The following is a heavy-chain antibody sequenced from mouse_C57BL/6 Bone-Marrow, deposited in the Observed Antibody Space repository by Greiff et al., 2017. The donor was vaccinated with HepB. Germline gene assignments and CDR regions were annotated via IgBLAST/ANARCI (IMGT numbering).Heavy chain of an antibody. CDR1: GYTFTSYG. V-gene: IGHV1-58*01. CDR2: IYIGNGYT. D-gene: IGHD1-1*01. CDR3: ARGPITTVVAPNWYFDV. J-gene: IGHJ1*03. Sequence: EVQLQQSGAELVRPGSSVKMSCKTSGYTFTSYGINWVKQRPGQGLEWIGYIYIGNGYTEYNEKFKGKATLTSDTSSSTAYMQLSSLTSEDSAIYFCARGPITTVVAPNWYFDVWGTGTTVTVSS.